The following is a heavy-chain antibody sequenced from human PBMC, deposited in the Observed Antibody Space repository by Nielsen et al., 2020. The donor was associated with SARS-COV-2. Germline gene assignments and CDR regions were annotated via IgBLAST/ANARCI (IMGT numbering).Heavy chain of an antibody. CDR3: AKDIEVVVVTAISYYFDY. CDR1: GFTFSSYA. J-gene: IGHJ4*02. D-gene: IGHD2-21*02. V-gene: IGHV3-23*01. CDR2: ISGSGGST. Sequence: GGSLRLSCAASGFTFSSYAMSWVRQAPGKGLEWVSAISGSGGSTYYADYVKGRFTISRDNSKNTLYLQMNSLRAEDTAVYYCAKDIEVVVVTAISYYFDYWGQGTLVTVSS.